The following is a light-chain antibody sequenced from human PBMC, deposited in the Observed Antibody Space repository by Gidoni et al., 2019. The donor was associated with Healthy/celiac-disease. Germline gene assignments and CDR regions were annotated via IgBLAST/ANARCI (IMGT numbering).Light chain of an antibody. J-gene: IGKJ3*01. Sequence: DIQMTQSPSSLSASVGDRVTITCQASQDISNYLNWYQQKPGKAPKLLIYDASNLETGVPSRFSGSGSGTDFTFTISSLQPEDIATYYCQQRFTFXPXTKVXIK. CDR1: QDISNY. CDR3: QQRFT. V-gene: IGKV1-33*01. CDR2: DAS.